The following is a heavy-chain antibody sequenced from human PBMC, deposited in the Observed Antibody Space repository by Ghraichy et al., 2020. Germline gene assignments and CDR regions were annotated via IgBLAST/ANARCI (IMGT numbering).Heavy chain of an antibody. V-gene: IGHV1-2*06. CDR2: INPNSGGT. CDR1: GYTFTGYY. CDR3: ARAFFSSYYDFWSGSDNESIDY. D-gene: IGHD3-3*01. J-gene: IGHJ4*02. Sequence: ASVKVSCKASGYTFTGYYMHWVRQAPGQGLEWMGRINPNSGGTNYAQKFQGRVTMTRDTSISTAYMELSRLRSDDTAVYYCARAFFSSYYDFWSGSDNESIDYWGQGTLVTVSS.